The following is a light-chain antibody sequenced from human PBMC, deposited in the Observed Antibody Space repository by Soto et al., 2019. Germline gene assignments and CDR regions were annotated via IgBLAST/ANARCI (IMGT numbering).Light chain of an antibody. CDR1: QTVSNNH. Sequence: EIVMTQSPATLSVSPGERATLSCRASQTVSNNHLAWYQQMPGQAPRLLIYGASSRAAGIPDRFSGSGSGTDFTLTINRLEPGDFAVYFCQQYGTSPLTFGGGTKVDIK. J-gene: IGKJ4*01. CDR2: GAS. CDR3: QQYGTSPLT. V-gene: IGKV3-20*01.